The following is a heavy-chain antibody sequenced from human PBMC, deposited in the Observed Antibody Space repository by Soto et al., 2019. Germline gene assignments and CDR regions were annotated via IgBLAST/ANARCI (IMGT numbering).Heavy chain of an antibody. D-gene: IGHD2-15*01. V-gene: IGHV4-59*01. CDR2: IYYSGST. J-gene: IGHJ6*02. CDR3: ARAGGSYCSPSYSNGMYV. CDR1: GGSISSYY. Sequence: SETLSLTCTVSGGSISSYYWSWILQPPGKGLEWIGYIYYSGSTNYNPSLKSRVTISVDTSKNQFSLKLSSVTAADTAVYYCARAGGSYCSPSYSNGMYVRAQRTTVTVS.